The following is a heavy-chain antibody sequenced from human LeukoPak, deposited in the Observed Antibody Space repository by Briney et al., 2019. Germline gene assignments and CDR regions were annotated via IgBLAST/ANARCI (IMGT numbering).Heavy chain of an antibody. J-gene: IGHJ4*02. D-gene: IGHD2-2*01. Sequence: PGGSLRLSCAASGFTFSSYSMNWVRQAPGKGLEWVSYISSSSSTIYYADSVKGRFTISRDNAKNSLYLQMNSLRAEDTAVYYCARDLGYCTSTNCPFDYWGQGTLVTVSS. V-gene: IGHV3-48*01. CDR2: ISSSSSTI. CDR3: ARDLGYCTSTNCPFDY. CDR1: GFTFSSYS.